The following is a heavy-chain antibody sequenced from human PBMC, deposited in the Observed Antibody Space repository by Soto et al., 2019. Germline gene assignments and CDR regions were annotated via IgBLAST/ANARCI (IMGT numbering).Heavy chain of an antibody. D-gene: IGHD2-21*01. Sequence: PSEILSLTCTVSGGSVSGVDYFWSWIRQSPGKGLEWIGYIYYTGITHLNPSLKSRLTMAVDTSKNEFSLKLTSVSAADTAVYFCAREERKGIISWFDPWGQGTPVTVSS. CDR1: GGSVSGVDYF. J-gene: IGHJ5*02. CDR2: IYYTGIT. V-gene: IGHV4-30-4*01. CDR3: AREERKGIISWFDP.